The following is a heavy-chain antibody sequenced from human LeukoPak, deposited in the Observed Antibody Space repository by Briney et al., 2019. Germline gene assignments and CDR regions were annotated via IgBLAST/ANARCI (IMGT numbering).Heavy chain of an antibody. CDR2: IRQDGSEE. Sequence: GGSLRLSCAASGFTFSSYWMSWVRQAPGKGLEWVANIRQDGSEEFYVDSVKGRFTISRDNAKNSLYLQMNSLRAEDTAVYYCARSQLGYCSSTSCLFADYGMDVWGQGTTVTVSS. D-gene: IGHD2-2*01. J-gene: IGHJ6*02. CDR1: GFTFSSYW. V-gene: IGHV3-7*02. CDR3: ARSQLGYCSSTSCLFADYGMDV.